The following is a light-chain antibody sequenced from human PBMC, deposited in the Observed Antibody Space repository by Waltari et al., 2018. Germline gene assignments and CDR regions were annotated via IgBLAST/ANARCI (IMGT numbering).Light chain of an antibody. CDR2: KVS. CDR3: MQGTYWPGT. Sequence: DVVMSQSPLSLPVTLGQPASISCRSSQSLVYSDGNTYLSWFQQRPGQSPRRLISKVSNRESGVPDRFSGSGSGTNFTLKISKMEAEDVGVYYCMQGTYWPGTFGQGTKVEIK. V-gene: IGKV2-30*01. CDR1: QSLVYSDGNTY. J-gene: IGKJ1*01.